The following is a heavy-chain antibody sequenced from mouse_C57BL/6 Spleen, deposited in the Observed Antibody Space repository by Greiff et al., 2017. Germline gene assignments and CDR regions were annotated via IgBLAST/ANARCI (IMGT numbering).Heavy chain of an antibody. CDR2: FYPGSGSI. D-gene: IGHD2-4*01. CDR1: GYTFTEYT. Sequence: QVQLQQSGAELVKPGASVKLSCKASGYTFTEYTIHWVKQRSGQGLEWIGWFYPGSGSIKYNEKFKDKATLTADKSSSTVYMELSRLTSEDSAVYFCARHEVGAYDYGEAYFDYWGQGTTLTVSS. CDR3: ARHEVGAYDYGEAYFDY. J-gene: IGHJ2*01. V-gene: IGHV1-62-2*01.